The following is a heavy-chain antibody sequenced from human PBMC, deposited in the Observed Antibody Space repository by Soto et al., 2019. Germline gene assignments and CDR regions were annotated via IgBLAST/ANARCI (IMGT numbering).Heavy chain of an antibody. CDR2: IYYSGST. J-gene: IGHJ4*02. V-gene: IGHV4-38-2*01. CDR3: ARTTGGSYSPFEY. D-gene: IGHD1-26*01. CDR1: GHSIGSGFY. Sequence: SETLSLTCAVSGHSIGSGFYWGWIRQPPGKRLEWMGGIYYSGSTYYNPSLKSRVTMSVDTSKNQFSLKLSSVTAADTAVYFCARTTGGSYSPFEYWGQGILVTVS.